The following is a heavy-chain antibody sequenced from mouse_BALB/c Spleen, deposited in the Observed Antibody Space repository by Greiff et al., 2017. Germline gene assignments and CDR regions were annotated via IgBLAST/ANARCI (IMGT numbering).Heavy chain of an antibody. V-gene: IGHV1-55*01. CDR2: IYPGSGST. Sequence: QVQLKQPGAELVKPGTSVKLSCKASGYNFTSYWINWVKLRPGQGLEWIGDIYPGSGSTNYNEKFKSKATLTVDTSSSTAYMQLSSLASEDSALYYCARWLLRPFYAMDYWGQGTSVTVSS. CDR1: GYNFTSYW. J-gene: IGHJ4*01. CDR3: ARWLLRPFYAMDY. D-gene: IGHD2-3*01.